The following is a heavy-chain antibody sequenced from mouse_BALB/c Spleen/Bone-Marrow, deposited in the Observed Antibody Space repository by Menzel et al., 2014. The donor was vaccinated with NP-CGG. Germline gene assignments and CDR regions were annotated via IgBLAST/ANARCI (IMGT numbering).Heavy chain of an antibody. J-gene: IGHJ4*01. D-gene: IGHD4-1*01. CDR2: IYPGDGST. CDR1: GYTFTSYY. Sequence: LVESGPELVKPGASVKMSCKASGYTFTSYYIHWVKQRPGQGLEWIGWIYPGDGSTKYNEKFKGKTTLTADKSSSTAFMLLSSLASEDSAIYCCARKENCAYAMDYWGQGTSVTVSS. V-gene: IGHV1S56*01. CDR3: ARKENCAYAMDY.